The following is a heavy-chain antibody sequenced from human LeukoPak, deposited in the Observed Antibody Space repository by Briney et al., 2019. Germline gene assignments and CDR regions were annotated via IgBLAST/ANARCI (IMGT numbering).Heavy chain of an antibody. CDR1: GFTFSSYS. V-gene: IGHV3-48*01. D-gene: IGHD2-2*01. Sequence: GGSLRLSCAASGFTFSSYSMNWVRQAPGKGLEWVSYISSSSSTIYYADSVKGRLTISRDNAKNSLYLQMNSLRAEDTAVYYCARDLCSSTSCYAGWFDPWGQGTLVTVSS. CDR3: ARDLCSSTSCYAGWFDP. CDR2: ISSSSSTI. J-gene: IGHJ5*02.